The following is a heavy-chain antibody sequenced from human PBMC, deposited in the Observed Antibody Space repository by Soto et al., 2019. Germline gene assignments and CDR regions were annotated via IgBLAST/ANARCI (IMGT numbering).Heavy chain of an antibody. J-gene: IGHJ6*02. V-gene: IGHV5-51*01. D-gene: IGHD4-17*01. Sequence: RGESLKISCKGSGYSFTSYWIGWVRQMPGKGLEWMGIIYPGDSDTRYSPSFQGQVTISADKSISTAYLQWSSLKASDTAMYYCARRYDGDRNYYYYGMDVWGQGTTVTVSS. CDR2: IYPGDSDT. CDR1: GYSFTSYW. CDR3: ARRYDGDRNYYYYGMDV.